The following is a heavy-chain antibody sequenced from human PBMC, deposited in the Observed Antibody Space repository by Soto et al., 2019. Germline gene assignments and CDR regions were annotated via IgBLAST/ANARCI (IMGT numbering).Heavy chain of an antibody. D-gene: IGHD3-10*01. CDR3: ASLGRNYYNGMDV. V-gene: IGHV4-61*02. Sequence: TSETLSLTCFVSGGPVRGDDLYWGWFRQPAGKGLEWIGRISPSGDSTHNPSLQSRLSMSIDTVKNHLSLTLTSVTAADTAVYYCASLGRNYYNGMDVWGPGTTVTVSS. CDR2: ISPSGDS. J-gene: IGHJ6*02. CDR1: GGPVRGDDLY.